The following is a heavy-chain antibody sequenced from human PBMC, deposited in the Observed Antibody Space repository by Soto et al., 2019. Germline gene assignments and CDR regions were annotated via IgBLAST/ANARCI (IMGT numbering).Heavy chain of an antibody. Sequence: CSVSGGSISSSGYYWGWIQQHPGKGLEWIGSIYYSGSTYYNPSLKSRVTISVDTSKNQFSLKLSSVTAADTAVYYCARGVWDYYGSGSYSPFAYWGQGTLVTVSS. CDR3: ARGVWDYYGSGSYSPFAY. D-gene: IGHD3-10*01. V-gene: IGHV4-39*01. J-gene: IGHJ4*02. CDR1: GGSISSSGYY. CDR2: IYYSGST.